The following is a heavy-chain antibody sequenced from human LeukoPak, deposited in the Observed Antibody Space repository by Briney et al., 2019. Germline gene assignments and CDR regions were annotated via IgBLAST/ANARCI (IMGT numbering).Heavy chain of an antibody. CDR2: IKQDGSEK. V-gene: IGHV3-7*01. J-gene: IGHJ4*02. D-gene: IGHD1-20*01. CDR3: AKDSYNWNY. CDR1: GFTFSSYW. Sequence: GGSLRLSCVASGFTFSSYWMSWVRQAPGKGLEWVANIKQDGSEKYYADSVKGRFTISRDNSKNTLYLQMNSLRAEDTAVYYCAKDSYNWNYWGQGTLVTVSS.